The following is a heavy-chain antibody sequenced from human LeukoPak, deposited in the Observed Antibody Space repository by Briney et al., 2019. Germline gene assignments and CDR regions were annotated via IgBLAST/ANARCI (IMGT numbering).Heavy chain of an antibody. CDR3: ARGDDDILS. CDR2: IYSGGST. D-gene: IGHD3-9*01. J-gene: IGHJ4*02. V-gene: IGHV3-66*01. CDR1: GFTVSSNY. Sequence: PGGTLTLSCAASGFTVSSNYMSWVRQAPGNGLEGVSVIYSGGSTYYADAVKGRFTISRDNSKNTLYLQMNSLRAEDTAVDYGARGDDDILSGGQGTLITVSS.